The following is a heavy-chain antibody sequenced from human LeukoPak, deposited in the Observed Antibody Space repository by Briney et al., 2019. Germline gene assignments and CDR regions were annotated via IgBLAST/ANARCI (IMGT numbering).Heavy chain of an antibody. CDR3: AREYSSSSGRAFDV. CDR2: ITSSSSSTI. J-gene: IGHJ3*01. CDR1: GFTFSVYS. Sequence: GGSLRLSCTASGFTFSVYSMSWVRQAPGKGLEWVSYITSSSSSTIYYADSVKGRFTISRDNAKNSLYLQMNSLRDDDTAVYYCAREYSSSSGRAFDVWGQGTMVTVSP. V-gene: IGHV3-48*02. D-gene: IGHD6-6*01.